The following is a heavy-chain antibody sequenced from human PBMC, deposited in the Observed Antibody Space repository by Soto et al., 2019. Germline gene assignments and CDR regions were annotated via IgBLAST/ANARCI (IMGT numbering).Heavy chain of an antibody. CDR3: ARDPEYGSGSLDV. D-gene: IGHD3-10*01. J-gene: IGHJ3*01. Sequence: QGQLVQSGAEVKKPGASVKVSCEASGYTFTSYAIHWVRQAPGQRLEWMGWINPGKETTRYSQRFQGRGTITSDTSANTVYMLLSSVTSEDTALYFCARDPEYGSGSLDVWGQGTMVIVSS. V-gene: IGHV1-3*01. CDR2: INPGKETT. CDR1: GYTFTSYA.